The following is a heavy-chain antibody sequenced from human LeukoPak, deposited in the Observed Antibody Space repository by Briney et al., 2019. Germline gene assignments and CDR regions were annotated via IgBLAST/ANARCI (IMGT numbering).Heavy chain of an antibody. CDR1: GGSISSYY. CDR3: AKVDVSGAARLDY. Sequence: SETLSLTCTVSGGSISSYYWSWIRQPPGKGLEWIGYIYYSGNTNYNPSLKSRVTISVDTSKNQFSLKLSSVTAADTAVYYCAKVDVSGAARLDYWGQGTLVTVSS. J-gene: IGHJ4*02. D-gene: IGHD3-16*01. CDR2: IYYSGNT. V-gene: IGHV4-59*01.